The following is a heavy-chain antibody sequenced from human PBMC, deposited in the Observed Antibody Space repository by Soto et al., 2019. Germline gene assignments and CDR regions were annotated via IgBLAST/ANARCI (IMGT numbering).Heavy chain of an antibody. CDR3: AKDISGYYYYYMDV. CDR1: GCTFDDYA. D-gene: IGHD3-10*01. CDR2: ISWNSGSI. V-gene: IGHV3-9*01. Sequence: GGSLRLSCAASGCTFDDYAMHWVRQAPGKGLEWVSGISWNSGSIGYADSVKGRFTISRDNAKNSLYLQMSSLRAEDTALYYCAKDISGYYYYYMDVWGKGTTVTVSS. J-gene: IGHJ6*03.